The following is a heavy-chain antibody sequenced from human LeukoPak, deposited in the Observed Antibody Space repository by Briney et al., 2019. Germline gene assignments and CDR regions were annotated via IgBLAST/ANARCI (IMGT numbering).Heavy chain of an antibody. CDR2: IYPGDSDT. Sequence: GESLKISCKGSGYSFTSYWIGWVRQMPGKGLEWMGIIYPGDSDTRYSPSFQGQVTISADKSISTAYLQWSSLKASDTAMYYCARPGGDDFWSGYLAGAFDIWDQGTMVTISS. CDR1: GYSFTSYW. J-gene: IGHJ3*02. CDR3: ARPGGDDFWSGYLAGAFDI. D-gene: IGHD3-3*01. V-gene: IGHV5-51*01.